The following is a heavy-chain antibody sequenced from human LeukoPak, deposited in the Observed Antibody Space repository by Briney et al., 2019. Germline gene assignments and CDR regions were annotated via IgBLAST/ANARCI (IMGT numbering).Heavy chain of an antibody. CDR1: GGTFSSYA. D-gene: IGHD3-22*01. V-gene: IGHV1-69*13. J-gene: IGHJ4*02. Sequence: ASVKVSCKASGGTFSSYAISWVRQAPGQGLEWMGGIIPIFGTANYAQKFQGRVTITADESTSTAYMELSSLRSEDTAVYYCARSSRYYDSSGLQAYYFDYWGQGTPVTVSS. CDR3: ARSSRYYDSSGLQAYYFDY. CDR2: IIPIFGTA.